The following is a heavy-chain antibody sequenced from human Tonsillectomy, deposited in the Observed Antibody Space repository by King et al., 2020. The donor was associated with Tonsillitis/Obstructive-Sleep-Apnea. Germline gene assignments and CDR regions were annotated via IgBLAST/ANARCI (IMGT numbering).Heavy chain of an antibody. J-gene: IGHJ6*02. CDR3: ARGPDYDMLSGDDYYYYYGMDV. Sequence: VQLQQWGAGLLKPSETLSLTCVVYGGSFSYYYWSWIRQSPGKGLEWIGEINHSGSTNYNPSLKSRVTISVDTSKNQFSLKLSSVTAADTAVYYCARGPDYDMLSGDDYYYYYGMDVWGQGTTVTVSS. V-gene: IGHV4-34*01. D-gene: IGHD3-9*01. CDR1: GGSFSYYY. CDR2: INHSGST.